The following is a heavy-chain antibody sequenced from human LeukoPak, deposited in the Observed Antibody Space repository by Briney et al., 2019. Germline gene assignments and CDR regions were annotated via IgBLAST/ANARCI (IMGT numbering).Heavy chain of an antibody. CDR1: GRSFSGYD. CDR3: ARLPEDWFDP. V-gene: IGHV4-34*01. CDR2: INHSGSA. D-gene: IGHD1-14*01. Sequence: SETLSLTCAVYGRSFSGYDWSWIRQPPGKGLEWIGEINHSGSANYNPSLKSRVTISVDTSKNQFSLKLSSVTAADTAVYYCARLPEDWFDPWGQGTLVTVSS. J-gene: IGHJ5*02.